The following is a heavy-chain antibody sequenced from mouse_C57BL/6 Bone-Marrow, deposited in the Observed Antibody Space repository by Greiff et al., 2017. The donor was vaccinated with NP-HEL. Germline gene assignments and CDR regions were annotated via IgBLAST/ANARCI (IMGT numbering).Heavy chain of an antibody. J-gene: IGHJ1*03. CDR3: ARSTMRWYFEV. CDR1: GFTFSDYG. CDR2: ISNLAYSI. V-gene: IGHV5-15*01. Sequence: DVMLVESGGGLVQPGGSLKLSCAASGFTFSDYGMAWVRQAPRKGPEWVAFISNLAYSIYYADTVTGRFTISRENAKNHLYLEMSILRSEDTSMYYCARSTMRWYFEVWGTGTTVTVSS. D-gene: IGHD2-4*01.